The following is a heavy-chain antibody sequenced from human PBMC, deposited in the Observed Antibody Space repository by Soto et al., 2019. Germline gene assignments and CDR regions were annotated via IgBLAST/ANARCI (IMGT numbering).Heavy chain of an antibody. CDR1: GYTLTELS. Sequence: GASVKVSCKVSGYTLTELSMHWVRQAPGKGLEWMGGFDPEDGETIYAQKFQGRVTMTEDTSTDTAYMELSSLRSEDTAVYYCATESVGLRVYYYCFGMDVWGQGTTVTVSS. D-gene: IGHD5-12*01. CDR2: FDPEDGET. J-gene: IGHJ6*02. CDR3: ATESVGLRVYYYCFGMDV. V-gene: IGHV1-24*01.